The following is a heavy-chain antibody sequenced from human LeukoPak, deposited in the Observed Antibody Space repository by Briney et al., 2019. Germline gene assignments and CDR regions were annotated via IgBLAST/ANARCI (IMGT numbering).Heavy chain of an antibody. V-gene: IGHV3-48*03. CDR1: RFTFSSYE. D-gene: IGHD5-12*01. Sequence: GGSLRLSCAASRFTFSSYEMNWVRQAPGKWLEWVSYISNSGSTIYYADSVKGRFTISRDNAKNSMYLQMNSLRAEDTAVYYCARGGYSGYDSPLDFWGQGTLVTVSS. CDR3: ARGGYSGYDSPLDF. CDR2: ISNSGSTI. J-gene: IGHJ4*02.